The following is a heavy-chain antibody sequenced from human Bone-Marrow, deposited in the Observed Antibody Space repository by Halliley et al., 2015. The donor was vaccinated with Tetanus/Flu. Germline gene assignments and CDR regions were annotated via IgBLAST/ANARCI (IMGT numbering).Heavy chain of an antibody. Sequence: SLIYAGGKTYYADSVKGRFSISRDNSKNVLYLQINGLRAEDTAVYYCAKDGGASNWFYYGLDVRGQGTTVTVSS. D-gene: IGHD6-13*01. CDR3: AKDGGASNWFYYGLDV. V-gene: IGHV3-66*01. CDR2: IYAGGKT. J-gene: IGHJ6*02.